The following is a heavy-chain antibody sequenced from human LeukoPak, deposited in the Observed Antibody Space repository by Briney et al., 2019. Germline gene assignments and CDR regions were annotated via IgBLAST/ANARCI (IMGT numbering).Heavy chain of an antibody. CDR3: ARGDIVVVPAAIGFDY. V-gene: IGHV3-30-3*01. CDR2: ISYDGSNK. D-gene: IGHD2-2*01. J-gene: IGHJ4*02. Sequence: GGSLRLSCAASGFTFSSYAMHWVRQAPGKGLEWVAVISYDGSNKYYADSVKGRFTISRDNSKNTLYLQMNSLRAEDTAVYYGARGDIVVVPAAIGFDYWGQGTLVTVSS. CDR1: GFTFSSYA.